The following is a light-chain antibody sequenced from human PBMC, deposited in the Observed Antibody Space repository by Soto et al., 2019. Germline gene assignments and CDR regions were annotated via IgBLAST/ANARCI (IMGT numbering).Light chain of an antibody. CDR1: QTVTGA. CDR2: GAS. J-gene: IGKJ2*01. Sequence: EILMTQSPATLSVSPGERATLSCRASQTVTGALAWYQQKPGQAPRLLIYGASTRATGIPDRFSGSGSGTEFTLTISSLQSEDFAGYYCQQYNDWPPYTFGQGTNVEIK. V-gene: IGKV3-15*01. CDR3: QQYNDWPPYT.